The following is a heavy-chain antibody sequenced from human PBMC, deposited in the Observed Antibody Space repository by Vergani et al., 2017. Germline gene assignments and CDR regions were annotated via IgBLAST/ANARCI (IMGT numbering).Heavy chain of an antibody. V-gene: IGHV1-18*01. CDR3: ARDRWFGELLSYYYGMDV. Sequence: QVQLVQSGAEVKKPGASVKVSCKASGYTFTSYGISWARQAPGQGLEWMGWISAYNGNTNYAQKLQGRVTMTTDTSTSTAYMELRSLRSDDTAVYYCARDRWFGELLSYYYGMDVWGPGTTVTVSS. J-gene: IGHJ6*02. CDR2: ISAYNGNT. D-gene: IGHD3-10*01. CDR1: GYTFTSYG.